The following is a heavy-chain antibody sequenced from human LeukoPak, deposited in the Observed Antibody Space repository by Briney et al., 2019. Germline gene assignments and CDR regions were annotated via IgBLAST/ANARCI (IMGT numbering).Heavy chain of an antibody. Sequence: GGSLRLSCAASGFTFSDYFMSWIRQAPGKGLEWVSYISSSGSTIYYADSVKGRFTISRDNAKNSLYLQMNSLRAEDTAVYYCARVTSPGYSSSWYYFDYWGQGTLVTVSS. CDR3: ARVTSPGYSSSWYYFDY. J-gene: IGHJ4*02. CDR1: GFTFSDYF. D-gene: IGHD6-13*01. V-gene: IGHV3-11*04. CDR2: ISSSGSTI.